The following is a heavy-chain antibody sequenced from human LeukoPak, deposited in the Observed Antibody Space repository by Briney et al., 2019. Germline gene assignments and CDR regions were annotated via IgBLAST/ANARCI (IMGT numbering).Heavy chain of an antibody. CDR1: GGSTSSYY. D-gene: IGHD3-22*01. CDR3: ARSYYYDSSGYYRDAFDI. Sequence: PSETLSLTCTVSGGSTSSYYWSWIRQPAGKGLEWIGRIYTSGGTNYNPSLKSRVTMSVDTSKNQFSLKLSSVTAADTAVYYCARSYYYDSSGYYRDAFDIWGQGTMVTVSS. J-gene: IGHJ3*02. V-gene: IGHV4-4*07. CDR2: IYTSGGT.